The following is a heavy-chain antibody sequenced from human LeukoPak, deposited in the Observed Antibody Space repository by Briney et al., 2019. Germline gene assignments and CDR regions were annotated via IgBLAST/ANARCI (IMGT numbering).Heavy chain of an antibody. CDR3: AKAVDLATISVDI. J-gene: IGHJ3*02. CDR1: GFTFNSYG. V-gene: IGHV3-23*01. Sequence: GGSLRLSCAAPGFTFNSYGMNWVRQAPGKGLEWVSGISGSGVYTYYADSVKGRFTISRDNSKNTLYLVMNSLRVDDTAVYYCAKAVDLATISVDIWGQGTMVTVSS. CDR2: ISGSGVYT. D-gene: IGHD5-24*01.